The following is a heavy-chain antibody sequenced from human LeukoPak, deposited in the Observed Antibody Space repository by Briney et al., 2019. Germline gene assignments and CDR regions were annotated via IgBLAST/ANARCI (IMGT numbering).Heavy chain of an antibody. Sequence: PGGSLRLSCAASGFTFSSYGMHWVRQAPGKGLEWVSSISSSSSYIYYADSVKGRFTISRDNAKNSLYLQMNSLRAEDTAVYYCARDRSSTSDGKYYFDYWGQGTLVTVSS. D-gene: IGHD2-2*01. CDR3: ARDRSSTSDGKYYFDY. V-gene: IGHV3-21*01. J-gene: IGHJ4*02. CDR2: ISSSSSYI. CDR1: GFTFSSYG.